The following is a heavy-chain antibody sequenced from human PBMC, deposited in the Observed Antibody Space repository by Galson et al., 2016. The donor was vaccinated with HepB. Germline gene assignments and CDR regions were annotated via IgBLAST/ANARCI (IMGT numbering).Heavy chain of an antibody. J-gene: IGHJ5*02. V-gene: IGHV4-34*01. CDR1: GESFSGYY. D-gene: IGHD5-12*01. Sequence: ETLSLTCAVYGESFSGYYWSWIRLPPGKGLEWIGEINYSGSPNYNPSLKSRVTISVDMSRNQISLKLRSVTAADTAVYYCARGRWLATRIPFGQWGQGTLVTVSS. CDR3: ARGRWLATRIPFGQ. CDR2: INYSGSP.